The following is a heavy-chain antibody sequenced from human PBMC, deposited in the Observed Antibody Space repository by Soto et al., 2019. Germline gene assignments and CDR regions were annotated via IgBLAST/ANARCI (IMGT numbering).Heavy chain of an antibody. V-gene: IGHV2-5*02. CDR3: AHTAGWLQAT. J-gene: IGHJ4*02. CDR1: GFSLSTSAVG. Sequence: QITLKESGPTLVKPTQTLTLSCTFSGFSLSTSAVGVAWIRQPPGKALEWLALIYWDDDNHYSPSLKSRRTVTKDPSKNQVILTMTNRDPVDTATYYCAHTAGWLQATGGQGTQVTVSS. CDR2: IYWDDDN. D-gene: IGHD5-12*01.